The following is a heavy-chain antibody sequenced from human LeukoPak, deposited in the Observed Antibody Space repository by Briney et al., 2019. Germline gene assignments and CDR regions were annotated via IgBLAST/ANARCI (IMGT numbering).Heavy chain of an antibody. J-gene: IGHJ4*02. V-gene: IGHV3-64*01. CDR3: ARASNLYYFDY. CDR1: GFTFSSYA. CDR2: ISSNGGST. Sequence: GGSLRLSCAASGFTFSSYAMHWVRQAPGKGLEYVSAISSNGGSTYYANSEKGRFTISRDNSKNTLYLQMGSLRAEDMAVYYCARASNLYYFDYWGQGTLVTVSS.